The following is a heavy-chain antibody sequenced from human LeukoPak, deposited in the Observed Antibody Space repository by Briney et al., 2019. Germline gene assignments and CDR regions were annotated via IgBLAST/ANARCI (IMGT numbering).Heavy chain of an antibody. CDR1: GGSFSGYY. CDR2: INHSGST. Sequence: NSSETLSLTCVVYGGSFSGYYWGWIRQPPGKGLEWIGEINHSGSTNYNPSLKSRVTISVDTSKNQFSLKLSSVTAADTAVYYWAVPQTSREYCFDYWGQGSLVTVSS. D-gene: IGHD3-10*01. CDR3: AVPQTSREYCFDY. J-gene: IGHJ4*02. V-gene: IGHV4-34*01.